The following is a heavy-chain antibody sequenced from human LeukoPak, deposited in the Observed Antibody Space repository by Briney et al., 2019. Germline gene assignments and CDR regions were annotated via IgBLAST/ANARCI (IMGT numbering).Heavy chain of an antibody. V-gene: IGHV3-53*01. CDR3: AGGFCSGGSCYFLDY. Sequence: GGSLRLSCAASGFTVSSNYMSWVRQAPGKGLEWVSLIYSGGSTYYADSVKGRFTISRDNSRNTLYLQMNSLRAEDTAVYYCAGGFCSGGSCYFLDYWGQGTLVTVSS. D-gene: IGHD2-15*01. CDR2: IYSGGST. CDR1: GFTVSSNY. J-gene: IGHJ4*02.